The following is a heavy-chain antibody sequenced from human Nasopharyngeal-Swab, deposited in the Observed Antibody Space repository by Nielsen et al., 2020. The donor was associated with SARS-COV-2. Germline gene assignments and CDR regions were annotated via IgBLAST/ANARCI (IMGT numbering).Heavy chain of an antibody. D-gene: IGHD3-22*01. J-gene: IGHJ6*02. Sequence: GESLKISCAASGFSFRSYEIKRVRQAPGTGLEWVSYIRCRCRTIHYVDPVKGQFTIPRDNAKNSLYLPMNSLRAEDTAVYHCARDSRTYYYDSSSYYASYYYGMDVWGQGTTVTVSS. CDR3: ARDSRTYYYDSSSYYASYYYGMDV. V-gene: IGHV3-48*03. CDR1: GFSFRSYE. CDR2: IRCRCRTI.